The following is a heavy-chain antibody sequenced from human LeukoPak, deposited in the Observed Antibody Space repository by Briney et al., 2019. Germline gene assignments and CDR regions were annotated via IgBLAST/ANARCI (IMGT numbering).Heavy chain of an antibody. J-gene: IGHJ1*01. CDR1: GGSISSGNYY. CDR2: IYNSGIT. D-gene: IGHD3-22*01. V-gene: IGHV4-61*02. Sequence: TLSLTCTVSGGSISSGNYYWSWIRQPAGKGLEYIGRIYNSGITNYNPSLKSRVTISVDTSKNQFSLKLSSVTAADTAVYYCATTYYYDSSGYIEYFQHWGQGTLVTVSS. CDR3: ATTYYYDSSGYIEYFQH.